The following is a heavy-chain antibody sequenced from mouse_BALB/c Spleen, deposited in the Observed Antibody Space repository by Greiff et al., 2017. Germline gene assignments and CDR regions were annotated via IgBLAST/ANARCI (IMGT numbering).Heavy chain of an antibody. V-gene: IGHV14-4*02. J-gene: IGHJ2*01. CDR3: NAGYDGYYCDY. CDR1: GFNIKDYY. D-gene: IGHD2-14*01. Sequence: VQLQQSGAELVRSGASVKLSCTASGFNIKDYYMHWVKQRPEQGLEWIGWIDPENGDTEYAPKFQGKATMTADTSSNTAYLQLSSLTSEDTAVYYCNAGYDGYYCDYWGQGTTLTVSS. CDR2: IDPENGDT.